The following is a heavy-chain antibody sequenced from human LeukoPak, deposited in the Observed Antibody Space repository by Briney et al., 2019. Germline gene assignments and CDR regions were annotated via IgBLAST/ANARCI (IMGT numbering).Heavy chain of an antibody. Sequence: GGSLRLSCAASGFTFSSYDMHWVRQATGKGLEWVSAIGTAGDTYYPGSVKGRFTISRENAKNSLYLQMNSLRAGDTAVYYCARDPGGIVASHYYYGMDVWGQGTTVTVSS. D-gene: IGHD3-22*01. CDR3: ARDPGGIVASHYYYGMDV. V-gene: IGHV3-13*01. CDR1: GFTFSSYD. J-gene: IGHJ6*02. CDR2: IGTAGDT.